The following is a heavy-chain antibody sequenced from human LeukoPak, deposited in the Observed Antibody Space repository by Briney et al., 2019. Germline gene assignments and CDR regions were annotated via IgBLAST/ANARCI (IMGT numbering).Heavy chain of an antibody. V-gene: IGHV3-66*02. CDR2: FYRGGST. D-gene: IGHD4-23*01. CDR3: ARDLDGNSGDY. J-gene: IGHJ4*02. CDR1: GFTVSSNY. Sequence: GGSLRLSCAASGFTVSSNYMSWVRQAPGKGLEWVSIFYRGGSTYYADSVKGRFTISRDNSKNTLYLQMNSLRAEDTAVYYCARDLDGNSGDYWGQGTLVTVSS.